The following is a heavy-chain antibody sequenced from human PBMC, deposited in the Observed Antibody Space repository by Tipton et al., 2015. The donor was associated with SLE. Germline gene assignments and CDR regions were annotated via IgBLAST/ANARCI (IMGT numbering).Heavy chain of an antibody. CDR2: ISYTGNT. J-gene: IGHJ2*01. CDR3: ARDSAVNFWYFDL. V-gene: IGHV4-59*02. Sequence: TLSLTCTVSGASVSSHYWNWIRQTPGKGLEWIGYISYTGNTNFNPSLKSRVTMSVATSKNQFSQRLTSVTAADTAMYYCARDSAVNFWYFDLWGRGTLVTVSS. CDR1: GASVSSHY.